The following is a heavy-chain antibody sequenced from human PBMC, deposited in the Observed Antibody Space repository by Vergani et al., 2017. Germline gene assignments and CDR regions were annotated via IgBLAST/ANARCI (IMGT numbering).Heavy chain of an antibody. V-gene: IGHV3-21*01. CDR1: GFTFSSYS. CDR2: ISSSSSYI. D-gene: IGHD3-3*01. Sequence: EVQLVESGGGLVKPGGSLRLSCAASGFTFSSYSMNWVRQAPGKGLEWVSSISSSSSYIYYADSVKGRFTISRDNAKNSLYLQMNSLRAEDTAVYYCAREPHLNYDFWSGYPDVWGKGTTVTVSS. J-gene: IGHJ6*04. CDR3: AREPHLNYDFWSGYPDV.